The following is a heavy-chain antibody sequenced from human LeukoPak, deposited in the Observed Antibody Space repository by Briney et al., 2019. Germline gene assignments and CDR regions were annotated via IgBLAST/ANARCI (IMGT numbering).Heavy chain of an antibody. CDR3: ARALDSSGYYSYFDY. D-gene: IGHD3-22*01. V-gene: IGHV4-61*01. Sequence: SETLSLTCSVSGGSISSGSYYWSWIRQPPGKGLEWIGYIYYSGSTNYNPSLKSRVTISVDTSKNQFSLKLSSVTAADTAVYYCARALDSSGYYSYFDYWGQGTLVTVSS. CDR1: GGSISSGSYY. CDR2: IYYSGST. J-gene: IGHJ4*02.